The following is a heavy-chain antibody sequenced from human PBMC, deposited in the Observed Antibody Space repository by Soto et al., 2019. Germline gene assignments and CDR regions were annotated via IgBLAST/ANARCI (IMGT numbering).Heavy chain of an antibody. CDR3: ARGQQQPI. J-gene: IGHJ4*02. CDR1: GFTFRSYS. D-gene: IGHD6-13*01. V-gene: IGHV3-21*01. Sequence: PGGSMRLSCAASGFTFRSYSMNWVRQAPGKGLEWVSSISSSSSYIYYADSVKGRFTISRDNTKNSLYLQMNSLRAEDTAIYYCARGQQQPIWGQGTLVTGS. CDR2: ISSSSSYI.